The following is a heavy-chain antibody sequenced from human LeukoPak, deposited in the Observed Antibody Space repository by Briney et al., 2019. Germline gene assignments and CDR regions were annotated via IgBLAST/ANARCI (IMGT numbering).Heavy chain of an antibody. V-gene: IGHV1-2*02. D-gene: IGHD2/OR15-2a*01. Sequence: GASVKVSCKASGYTFTGYYMHWVRQAPGQGLEWMGWINPNSGGTNYAQKFQGRVTMTRDTSISTAYMEVSRLRSDDTAVYYCARGYFAIGEARLGNYWGQGTLVTVSS. CDR2: INPNSGGT. CDR3: ARGYFAIGEARLGNY. J-gene: IGHJ4*02. CDR1: GYTFTGYY.